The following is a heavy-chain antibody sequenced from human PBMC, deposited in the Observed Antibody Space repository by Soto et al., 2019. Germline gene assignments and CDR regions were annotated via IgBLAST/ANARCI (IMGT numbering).Heavy chain of an antibody. D-gene: IGHD4-17*01. CDR2: IHYSGST. J-gene: IGHJ4*02. CDR1: GGSISSGGYY. CDR3: ARLPLQTTVATPYYFDD. Sequence: SETLSLTCTVSGGSISSGGYYWSWIRQHPGKGLEWIGYIHYSGSTYYNPSLKSRVTISVDTSKNQFSLKLSSVTAADTAVYYCARLPLQTTVATPYYFDDWGQGTLVTVSS. V-gene: IGHV4-31*03.